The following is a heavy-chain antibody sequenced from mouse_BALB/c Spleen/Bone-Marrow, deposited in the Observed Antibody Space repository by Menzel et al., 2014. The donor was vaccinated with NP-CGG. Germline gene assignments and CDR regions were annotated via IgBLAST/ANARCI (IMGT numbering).Heavy chain of an antibody. CDR2: INPDSSTI. Sequence: EVKLVESGGGLVQPGVSLKLSCAASGFGFSTYWMSWVRQAPGKGLEWIGEINPDSSTINYTPSLKDKFIISRDNAKNTLYLQMSKVRSEDTALYYCARLHYYGYEAYWGQATLVTVSA. J-gene: IGHJ3*01. CDR3: ARLHYYGYEAY. D-gene: IGHD1-2*01. V-gene: IGHV4-1*02. CDR1: GFGFSTYW.